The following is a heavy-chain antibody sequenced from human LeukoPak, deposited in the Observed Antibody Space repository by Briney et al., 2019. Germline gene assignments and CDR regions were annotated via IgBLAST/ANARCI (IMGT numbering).Heavy chain of an antibody. J-gene: IGHJ6*03. D-gene: IGHD4-11*01. CDR2: ISSGSNTI. Sequence: GGSLRLSCTGAGFSFSSFRMNWVRQAPGKGLEWVSYISSGSNTIYYADSVKGRSTISRDNARNSLYLQMNSLRAEDTAVYYCASSLTTHYYCMDVWGNGTTVTVSS. CDR3: ASSLTTHYYCMDV. CDR1: GFSFSSFR. V-gene: IGHV3-48*01.